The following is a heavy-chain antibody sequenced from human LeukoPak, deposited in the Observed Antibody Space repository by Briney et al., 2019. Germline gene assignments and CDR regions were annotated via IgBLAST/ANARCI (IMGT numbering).Heavy chain of an antibody. Sequence: GRSLRLSCAASGFTFSSHDMHWVRQAPGKGLEWVAVIWYDGSNKYYADSVKGRFTISRDNSKNTLYLQMNSLRAEDTAVYYCARDRYSGYGDYFDYWGQGTLVTVSS. CDR1: GFTFSSHD. D-gene: IGHD5-12*01. J-gene: IGHJ4*02. CDR3: ARDRYSGYGDYFDY. CDR2: IWYDGSNK. V-gene: IGHV3-33*01.